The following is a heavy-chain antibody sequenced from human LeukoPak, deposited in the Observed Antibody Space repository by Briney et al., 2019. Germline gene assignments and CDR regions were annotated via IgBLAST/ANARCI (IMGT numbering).Heavy chain of an antibody. CDR3: ATLKSKGYGGNSGRGY. J-gene: IGHJ4*02. D-gene: IGHD4-23*01. CDR2: ISSSSSYI. Sequence: GGSLRLSCAASGFTFSSYSMNWVRQAPGKGLEWVSSISSSSSYIYYADSVKGRFTISRDNAKNSLYLQMNSLRAEDTAVYYCATLKSKGYGGNSGRGYWGQGTLVTVSS. V-gene: IGHV3-21*01. CDR1: GFTFSSYS.